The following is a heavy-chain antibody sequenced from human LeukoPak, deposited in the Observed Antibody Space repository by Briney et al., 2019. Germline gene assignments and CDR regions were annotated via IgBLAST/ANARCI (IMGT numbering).Heavy chain of an antibody. D-gene: IGHD3-3*01. CDR2: INPKSGGT. Sequence: ASVKVSCKASGYTFTGYYIHWVRQAPGQGLEWMGWINPKSGGTKYAQKFQGRVTMTTDTSSITAYMELSRLTSDDTAVYYCARDGVRFLEWQDYWGQGTLVTVSS. CDR1: GYTFTGYY. CDR3: ARDGVRFLEWQDY. V-gene: IGHV1-2*02. J-gene: IGHJ4*02.